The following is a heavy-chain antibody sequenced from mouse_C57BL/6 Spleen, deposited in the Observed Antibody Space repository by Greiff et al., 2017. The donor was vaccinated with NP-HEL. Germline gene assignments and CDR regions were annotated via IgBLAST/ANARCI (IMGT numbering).Heavy chain of an antibody. CDR3: ARRARDWDVYAMDY. V-gene: IGHV1-81*01. D-gene: IGHD4-1*01. J-gene: IGHJ4*01. Sequence: QVQLKQSGAELARPGASVKLSCKASGYTFTSYGISWVKQRTGQGLEWIGEIYPRSGNTYYNEKFKGKATLTADKSSSTAYMELRSLTSEDSAVYFCARRARDWDVYAMDYWGQGTSVTVSS. CDR2: IYPRSGNT. CDR1: GYTFTSYG.